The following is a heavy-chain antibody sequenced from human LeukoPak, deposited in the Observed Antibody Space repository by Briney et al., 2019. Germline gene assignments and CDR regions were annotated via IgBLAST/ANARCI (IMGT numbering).Heavy chain of an antibody. V-gene: IGHV3-23*01. CDR1: GFTFSSYA. CDR2: ISGSGGST. D-gene: IGHD5-18*01. J-gene: IGHJ4*02. Sequence: GGSLRLSCAASGFTFSSYAMSWVRQAPGKGLEWVSAISGSGGSTYYADSVKGRFTISRDNSKNTLYLQMNSLRAEDTAAYYCAKDRAEYTYAHYGLDYWGQGTLVNVSS. CDR3: AKDRAEYTYAHYGLDY.